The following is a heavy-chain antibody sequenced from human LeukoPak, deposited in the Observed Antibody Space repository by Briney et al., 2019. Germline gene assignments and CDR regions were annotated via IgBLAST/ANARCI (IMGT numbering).Heavy chain of an antibody. V-gene: IGHV4-59*01. CDR2: IYYSGST. D-gene: IGHD4-17*01. J-gene: IGHJ5*02. CDR3: ARVPHDYGDYPERNWFDP. Sequence: SETLSLTCTVSGGSISSYYWSWIRQPPGKGLGWIGYIYYSGSTNYNPSLKSRVTISVDTSKNQFSLKLSSVTAADTAVYYCARVPHDYGDYPERNWFDPWGQGTLVTVSS. CDR1: GGSISSYY.